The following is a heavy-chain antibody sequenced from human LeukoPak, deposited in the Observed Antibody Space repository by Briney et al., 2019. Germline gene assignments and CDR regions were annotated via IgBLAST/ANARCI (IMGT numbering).Heavy chain of an antibody. J-gene: IGHJ4*02. CDR2: ISSRSSTI. CDR1: GFTFSSYS. V-gene: IGHV3-48*02. CDR3: ARESSGWSRSFDY. Sequence: GGSLRLSCAASGFTFSSYSMNWVRQAPGKGLEWVSYISSRSSTIHYADSVKGRFTISRDNAKNSLFLQMNSLRDEDTAVYYCARESSGWSRSFDYWGQGTLVTVSS. D-gene: IGHD6-19*01.